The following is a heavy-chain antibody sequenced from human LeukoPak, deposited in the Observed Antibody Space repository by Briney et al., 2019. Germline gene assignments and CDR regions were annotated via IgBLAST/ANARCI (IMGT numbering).Heavy chain of an antibody. J-gene: IGHJ1*01. Sequence: PSETLSLTCTVSGGSISSYYWSWIRQPPGKGLEWIGYIYYSGSTNYNPSLRSRVTTSVDTSKNQFSLKLSSVTAADTAVYYCARVLGYCSGGGCSEYFQHWGQGTLATVSS. V-gene: IGHV4-59*01. CDR2: IYYSGST. D-gene: IGHD2-15*01. CDR3: ARVLGYCSGGGCSEYFQH. CDR1: GGSISSYY.